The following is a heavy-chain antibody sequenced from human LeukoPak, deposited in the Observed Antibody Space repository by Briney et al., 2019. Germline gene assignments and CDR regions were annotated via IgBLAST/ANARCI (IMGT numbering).Heavy chain of an antibody. Sequence: PGGSLRLSCAASGFTFSSYSMNWVRQAPGKGLEWVSSISSSSSYIYYADSVKGRFTISRDNAKNSLYLQMNSLRAEDTAVYYCARDLTPTSSSWSLGFDYWGQGTLVTVSS. CDR1: GFTFSSYS. V-gene: IGHV3-21*01. CDR2: ISSSSSYI. D-gene: IGHD6-13*01. CDR3: ARDLTPTSSSWSLGFDY. J-gene: IGHJ4*02.